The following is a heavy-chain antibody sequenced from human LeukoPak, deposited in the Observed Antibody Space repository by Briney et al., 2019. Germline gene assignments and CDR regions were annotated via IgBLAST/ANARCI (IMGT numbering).Heavy chain of an antibody. CDR3: AREGTAMVSNY. CDR1: GFTFSSYG. Sequence: TEGSLRLSCAASGFTFSSYGFHWVRQAPGKGLEWVAFDGSNKYYADSVKGRFTISRDNAKNSLYLQMNSLRAEDTAVYYCAREGTAMVSNYWGQGTLVTVSS. CDR2: DGSNK. D-gene: IGHD5-18*01. V-gene: IGHV3-30*02. J-gene: IGHJ4*02.